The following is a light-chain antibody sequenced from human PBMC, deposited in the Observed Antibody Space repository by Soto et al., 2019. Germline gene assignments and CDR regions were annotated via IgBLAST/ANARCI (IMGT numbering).Light chain of an antibody. Sequence: DIQMTQSPSTLSASVGDRVTITCRASQSISSWLAWYQQKPGKAPKLLIYKASSLESGVPSRFSGSGSGTEVNLTISSLQPDDFATYYCQQYNSYRRTFGQGTKVEIK. CDR2: KAS. CDR3: QQYNSYRRT. V-gene: IGKV1-5*03. J-gene: IGKJ1*01. CDR1: QSISSW.